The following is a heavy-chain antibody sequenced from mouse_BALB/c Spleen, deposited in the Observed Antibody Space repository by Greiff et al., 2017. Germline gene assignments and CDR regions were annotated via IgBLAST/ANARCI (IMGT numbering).Heavy chain of an antibody. Sequence: EVKVVESGGGLVQPGGSLKLSCAASGFTFSSYTMSWVRQTPEKRLEWVAYISNGGGSTYYPDTVKGRFTISRDNAKNTLYLQMSSLKSEDTAMYYCARQGPYGDFDYWGQGTTLTVSS. D-gene: IGHD1-2*01. J-gene: IGHJ2*01. CDR1: GFTFSSYT. CDR2: ISNGGGST. CDR3: ARQGPYGDFDY. V-gene: IGHV5-12-2*01.